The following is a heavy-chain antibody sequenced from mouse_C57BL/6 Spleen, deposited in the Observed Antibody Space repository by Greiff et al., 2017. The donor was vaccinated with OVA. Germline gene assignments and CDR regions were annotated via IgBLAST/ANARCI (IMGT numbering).Heavy chain of an antibody. Sequence: VQLQQPDAELVKPGASVKISCKASGYTFTDYSIHWMKQRPEQGLEWIGYIYPSDGSTNYNEKFKGKATLTVDKSSSTAYMQLNSLTSEDSAVYFCARENWGGYFDDWGKGTTVTVSS. V-gene: IGHV1-78*01. J-gene: IGHJ1*03. CDR3: ARENWGGYFDD. CDR1: GYTFTDYS. CDR2: IYPSDGST. D-gene: IGHD4-1*01.